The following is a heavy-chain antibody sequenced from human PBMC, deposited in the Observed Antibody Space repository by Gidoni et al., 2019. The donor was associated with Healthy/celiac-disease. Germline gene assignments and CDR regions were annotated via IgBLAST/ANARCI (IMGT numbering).Heavy chain of an antibody. CDR2: ISDDGSNK. CDR1: GFTFSSYG. J-gene: IGHJ4*02. CDR3: AKDAVVDGLCY. D-gene: IGHD3-22*01. Sequence: QVQLVESGGGVVQPGRSLRLSCAASGFTFSSYGMHWVRQAPGKGLEWVAVISDDGSNKYYADSVKGRFTISRDNSKNTLYLQMNSLRAEDTAVYYCAKDAVVDGLCYWGQGTLVTVSS. V-gene: IGHV3-30*18.